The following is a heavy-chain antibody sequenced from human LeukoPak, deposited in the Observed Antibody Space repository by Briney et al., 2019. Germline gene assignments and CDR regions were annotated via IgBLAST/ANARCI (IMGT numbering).Heavy chain of an antibody. D-gene: IGHD5-18*01. CDR3: ARDVDTAMVTVFDP. CDR1: GYTFTGYY. CDR2: INPNSGGT. J-gene: IGHJ5*02. Sequence: ASVKVSCKASGYTFTGYYMHWVRQAPGQGLEWMGRINPNSGGTNYAQKFQGRVTMTRDTSIRTAYMELSRLRSDDTAVYYCARDVDTAMVTVFDPWGQGTLVTVSS. V-gene: IGHV1-2*06.